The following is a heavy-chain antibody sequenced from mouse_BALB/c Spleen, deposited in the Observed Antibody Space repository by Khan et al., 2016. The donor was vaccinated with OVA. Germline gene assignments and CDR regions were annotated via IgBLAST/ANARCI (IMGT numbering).Heavy chain of an antibody. CDR1: GYSFTAYL. J-gene: IGHJ3*01. V-gene: IGHV1-54*01. CDR3: ARGGYGSLAY. Sequence: QVQLQQSGAELVRPGTSVKVSCKASGYSFTAYLIDWVKQRPGQGLEWIGVINPGSGDTHYNEKFTGKATLTADKSSSTAYMQLSSLTSDDSAIYCCARGGYGSLAYWGQGTLVTVSP. D-gene: IGHD1-1*02. CDR2: INPGSGDT.